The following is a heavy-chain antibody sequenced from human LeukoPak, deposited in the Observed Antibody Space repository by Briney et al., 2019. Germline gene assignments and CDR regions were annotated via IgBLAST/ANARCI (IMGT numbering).Heavy chain of an antibody. CDR2: IYSGGST. J-gene: IGHJ4*02. Sequence: GGSLRLSCAASGFTVSSNYMSWVRQAPGKGLEWVSVIYSGGSTYYADSVKGRFTISRDNSKNTLYLQMNSLRAEDTAVYYCAIEWETSGYFDYWGQGILVTVSS. D-gene: IGHD3-22*01. CDR3: AIEWETSGYFDY. V-gene: IGHV3-66*01. CDR1: GFTVSSNY.